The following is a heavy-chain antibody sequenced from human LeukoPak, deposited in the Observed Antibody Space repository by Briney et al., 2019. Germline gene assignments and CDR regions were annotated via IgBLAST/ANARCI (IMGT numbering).Heavy chain of an antibody. V-gene: IGHV4-39*07. CDR1: GGSISSSGGSISSSSTYY. CDR2: IDYSGST. Sequence: PSETLSLTCTVSGGSISSSGGSISSSSTYYWAWIRQPPGKGLGWIGSIDYSGSTYYNPSLKSRVTISVDTSKNQFSLKLSSVTAADTAVYYCARGKTYYYGSGIDYWGQGTLVTVSS. CDR3: ARGKTYYYGSGIDY. J-gene: IGHJ4*02. D-gene: IGHD3-10*01.